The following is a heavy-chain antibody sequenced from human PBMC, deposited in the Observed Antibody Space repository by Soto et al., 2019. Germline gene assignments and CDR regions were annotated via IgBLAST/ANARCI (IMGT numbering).Heavy chain of an antibody. CDR3: AREELRSKTPWFDP. CDR1: GWSVTSCG. Sequence: SGKVSSKASGWSVTSCGISWVRQAPGQGLEWMGWNSAYNGNTNYAQKLQGRVTMTTDTSTSTAYMELRSLRSDDTAVYYCAREELRSKTPWFDPWCQGTLVTVSS. CDR2: NSAYNGNT. V-gene: IGHV1-18*04. J-gene: IGHJ5*02. D-gene: IGHD3-10*01.